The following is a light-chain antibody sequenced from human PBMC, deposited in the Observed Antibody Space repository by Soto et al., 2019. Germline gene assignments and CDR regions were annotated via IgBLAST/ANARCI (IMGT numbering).Light chain of an antibody. CDR2: SDD. CDR3: ATWDASLSGRV. Sequence: QSVLTQPPSASGTLGQKVTISCSGASSNIGISFVSWYQQVPGTAPKLLIYSDDQRPSGVPDRVSASKSGTSASLAISGLRSEDEADYYCATWDASLSGRVFGGGTKLSVL. J-gene: IGLJ3*02. CDR1: SSNIGISF. V-gene: IGLV1-47*02.